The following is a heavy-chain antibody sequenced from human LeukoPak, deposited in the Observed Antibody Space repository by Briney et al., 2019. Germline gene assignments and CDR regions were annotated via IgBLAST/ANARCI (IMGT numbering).Heavy chain of an antibody. J-gene: IGHJ5*02. CDR3: AREDCSGGSRSFDP. D-gene: IGHD2-15*01. CDR1: GGSISSYY. CDR2: IYYSGST. Sequence: SETLSLTCTVSGGSISSYYWSWIRQPPGKGLEWIGYIYYSGSTNYNPSLKSRVTISVDTSKNQFSLKLSSVTAADTAVYYCAREDCSGGSRSFDPWGQGTLVTVSS. V-gene: IGHV4-59*01.